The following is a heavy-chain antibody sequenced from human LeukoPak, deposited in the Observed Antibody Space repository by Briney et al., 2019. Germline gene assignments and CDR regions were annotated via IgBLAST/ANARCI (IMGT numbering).Heavy chain of an antibody. J-gene: IGHJ5*02. D-gene: IGHD1-26*01. CDR1: GFTFSAYS. CDR2: ISTSSSYI. Sequence: NSGGSLRLSCAASGFTFSAYSMNWVRQAPGKGLEWVSSISTSSSYIYYVDSVKGRFTISRDNARNSLYLQMNSLRAEDTAVYYCARAPLSGSYLINWFDPWGQGTLVTVSS. V-gene: IGHV3-21*01. CDR3: ARAPLSGSYLINWFDP.